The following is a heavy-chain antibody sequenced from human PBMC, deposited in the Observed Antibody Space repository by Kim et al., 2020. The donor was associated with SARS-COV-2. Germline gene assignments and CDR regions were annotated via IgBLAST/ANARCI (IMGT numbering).Heavy chain of an antibody. CDR1: GGTFSSYA. Sequence: SVKVSCKASGGTFSSYAISWVRQAPGQGLEWMGGIIPIFGTANYAQKFQGRVTITADESTSTPYMELSSLRSEDTAVYYCARDDGNYYGSGSYYTHWGQGTLVTVSS. CDR3: ARDDGNYYGSGSYYTH. D-gene: IGHD3-10*01. J-gene: IGHJ4*02. CDR2: IIPIFGTA. V-gene: IGHV1-69*13.